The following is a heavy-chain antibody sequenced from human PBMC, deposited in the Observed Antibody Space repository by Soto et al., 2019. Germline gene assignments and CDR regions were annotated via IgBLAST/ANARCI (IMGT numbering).Heavy chain of an antibody. CDR1: GFTFSSYW. J-gene: IGHJ4*02. CDR2: INSDGSST. Sequence: GGSLRLSCAASGFTFSSYWMHWVRQAPGKGLVWVSRINSDGSSTSYADSVKGRFTISRDNAKNTLYLQMNSLRAEDMAVYYCARDWGSSSYYFDYWGQGTLVTVSS. CDR3: ARDWGSSSYYFDY. D-gene: IGHD6-6*01. V-gene: IGHV3-74*01.